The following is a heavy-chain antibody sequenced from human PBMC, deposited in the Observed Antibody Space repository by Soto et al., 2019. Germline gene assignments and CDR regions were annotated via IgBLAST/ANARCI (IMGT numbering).Heavy chain of an antibody. CDR3: AKDRYGDYYFDY. Sequence: GGSLRLSCAASGFTFSSYGMHWVRQAPGKGLEWVAVISYDGSNKYYADSVKGRFTISRDNSKNTLYLQMNSLRAEDTAVYYCAKDRYGDYYFDYWGQGTLVTVSS. J-gene: IGHJ4*02. CDR2: ISYDGSNK. D-gene: IGHD4-17*01. CDR1: GFTFSSYG. V-gene: IGHV3-30*18.